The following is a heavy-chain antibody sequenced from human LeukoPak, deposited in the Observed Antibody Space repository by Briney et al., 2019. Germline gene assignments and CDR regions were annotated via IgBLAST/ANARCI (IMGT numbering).Heavy chain of an antibody. V-gene: IGHV3-66*03. J-gene: IGHJ4*02. CDR3: ATSTAGYCSGGNSLDY. CDR1: GFTVSTNY. CDR2: IYGCGST. Sequence: PGGSLRLSCAASGFTVSTNYMSWVRQAPGKGLEWVSLIYGCGSTYYADSAKGRFTISRDNSKNTLWLQINSLRAEDTAVYYCATSTAGYCSGGNSLDYWGQGTLVTVSS. D-gene: IGHD2-15*01.